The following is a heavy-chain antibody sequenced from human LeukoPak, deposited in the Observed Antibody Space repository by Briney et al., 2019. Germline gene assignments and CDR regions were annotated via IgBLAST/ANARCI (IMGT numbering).Heavy chain of an antibody. CDR3: ARERLRFLEWLFNTRNWFDP. J-gene: IGHJ5*02. Sequence: ASVKVSCKASGYTFTSYYMHWVRQAPGQGLEWMGIINPSGCSTSYAQKFQGRVTMTRETSTSTVYMELSSLRSEDTDVYYCARERLRFLEWLFNTRNWFDPWGQGTLVTVSS. V-gene: IGHV1-46*01. CDR1: GYTFTSYY. D-gene: IGHD3-3*01. CDR2: INPSGCST.